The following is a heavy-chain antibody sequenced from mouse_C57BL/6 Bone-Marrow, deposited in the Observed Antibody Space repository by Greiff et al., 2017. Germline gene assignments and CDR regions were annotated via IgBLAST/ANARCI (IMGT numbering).Heavy chain of an antibody. CDR1: GYTFTSYW. D-gene: IGHD2-5*01. CDR3: TYSNYLEY. CDR2: IYPGNSDT. Sequence: VHVKQSGTVLARPGASVKMSCKTSGYTFTSYWMHWVKQRPGQGLEWIGAIYPGNSDTSYNQKFKGKAKLTAVTSASTAYMELSSLTNEDSAVYYCTYSNYLEYWGQGTTLTVSS. V-gene: IGHV1-5*01. J-gene: IGHJ2*01.